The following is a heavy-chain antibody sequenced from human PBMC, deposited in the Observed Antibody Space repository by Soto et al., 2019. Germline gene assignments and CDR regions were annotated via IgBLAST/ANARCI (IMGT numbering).Heavy chain of an antibody. Sequence: GGSLRLSCAASGFTFSSYAMSWVRQAPGKGLEWVSAISGSGGSTYYADSVKGRFTISRDNSKNTLYLQMNSLRAEDTAVYYCAKSARRTTGYSSGWPYYFDYWGQGTLVTVSS. V-gene: IGHV3-23*01. J-gene: IGHJ4*02. CDR3: AKSARRTTGYSSGWPYYFDY. CDR1: GFTFSSYA. CDR2: ISGSGGST. D-gene: IGHD6-19*01.